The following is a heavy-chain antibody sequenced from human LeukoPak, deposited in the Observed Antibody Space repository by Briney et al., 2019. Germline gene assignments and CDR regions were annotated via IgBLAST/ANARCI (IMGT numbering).Heavy chain of an antibody. CDR3: ARSYSYGYHDY. V-gene: IGHV4-34*01. D-gene: IGHD5-18*01. J-gene: IGHJ4*02. CDR1: GGSFSGYY. CDR2: INHSGST. Sequence: SETLSLACAVYGGSFSGYYWSWIRQPPGKGLEWIGEINHSGSTNYNPSLKSRVTISVDTSKNQFSLKLSSVTAADTAVYYCARSYSYGYHDYWGQGTLVTVSS.